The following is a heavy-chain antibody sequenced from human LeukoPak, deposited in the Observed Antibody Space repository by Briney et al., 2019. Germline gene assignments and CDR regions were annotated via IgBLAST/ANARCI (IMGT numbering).Heavy chain of an antibody. D-gene: IGHD3-9*01. J-gene: IGHJ4*02. V-gene: IGHV4-4*02. CDR2: IYHSGST. Sequence: SETLSLTCAVSGGSISSSNWWSWVRQPPGKGLEWIGEIYHSGSTNYNPSLKSRVTISVDKSKNQFSLKLSSVTAADTAVYYCASTVSYDILTGAIDYWGQGTLVTVSS. CDR3: ASTVSYDILTGAIDY. CDR1: GGSISSSNW.